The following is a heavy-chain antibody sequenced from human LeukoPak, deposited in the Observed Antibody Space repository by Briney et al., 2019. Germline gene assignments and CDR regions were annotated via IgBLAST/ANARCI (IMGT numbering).Heavy chain of an antibody. CDR1: GGSISSGGYY. CDR2: SHYSGDT. V-gene: IGHV4-30-4*02. Sequence: PSETLSLTCTVSGGSISSGGYYWSWIRQLPGKGLEWIGYSHYSGDTYSNPSLKSRVTISVDTSKNQFSLKLSSVTAADTAVYYCASGAFVGKFDYWGQGTLVTVSS. CDR3: ASGAFVGKFDY. D-gene: IGHD2-21*01. J-gene: IGHJ4*02.